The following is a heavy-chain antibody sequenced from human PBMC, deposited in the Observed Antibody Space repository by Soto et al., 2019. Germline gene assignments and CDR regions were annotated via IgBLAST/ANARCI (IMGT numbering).Heavy chain of an antibody. V-gene: IGHV4-34*01. Sequence: QVQLQQWGAGLLKPSETLSLTCAVYGQSFSGHTWSWIRQSPGKGLEWIGEISQSGRTYYNPSPKTRFTISASPSKNQFSLTLNSVTAADTGVFYCARGSGIAVIPGELEDVHYDYWGQGTLVSVSS. CDR3: ARGSGIAVIPGELEDVHYDY. D-gene: IGHD2-2*01. CDR1: GQSFSGHT. J-gene: IGHJ4*02. CDR2: ISQSGRT.